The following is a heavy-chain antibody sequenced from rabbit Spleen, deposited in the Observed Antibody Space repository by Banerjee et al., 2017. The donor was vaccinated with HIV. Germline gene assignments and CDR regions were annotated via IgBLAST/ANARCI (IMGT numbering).Heavy chain of an antibody. J-gene: IGHJ4*01. Sequence: QSLVESGGGLVQPEGSLTVTCTASGFSFSNNYYMCWVRHAPGKGLEWIGCIHTRSGGSIYYATWAKGRFTISKTSPTTVTLQMTSLTAADTATYFCVRDGDGTNVFWYFNFWGPGTLVTVS. CDR2: IHTRSGGSI. CDR1: GFSFSNNYY. CDR3: VRDGDGTNVFWYFNF. D-gene: IGHD7-1*01. V-gene: IGHV1S40*01.